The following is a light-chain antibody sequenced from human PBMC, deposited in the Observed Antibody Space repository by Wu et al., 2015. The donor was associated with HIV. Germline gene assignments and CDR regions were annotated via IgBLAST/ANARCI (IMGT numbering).Light chain of an antibody. Sequence: EIVLTQSPATLSLSPGERATLSCRASQSVSSYLAWYKQKPGQAPRLLIYDSSNRAIGIPARFSGSGSGTEFTLTISSMQSEDFAVYYCQHHRTFGQGTKVEIK. V-gene: IGKV3-11*01. CDR1: QSVSSY. CDR2: DSS. CDR3: QHHRT. J-gene: IGKJ1*01.